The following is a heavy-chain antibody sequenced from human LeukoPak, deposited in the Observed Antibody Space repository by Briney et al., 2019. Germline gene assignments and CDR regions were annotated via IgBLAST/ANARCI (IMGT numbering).Heavy chain of an antibody. D-gene: IGHD6-6*01. V-gene: IGHV3-23*01. J-gene: IGHJ4*02. CDR1: GFTFSKYA. CDR2: ITNSGGGP. CDR3: AKDGRSSAPH. Sequence: GGSLRLSCAASGFTFSKYAMSWVRQAPGKGPEWVSGITNSGGGPSSADSVKGRFTISRDNSKNALYLQMNSLRVEDTAVYYCAKDGRSSAPHWGQGTLVTVSS.